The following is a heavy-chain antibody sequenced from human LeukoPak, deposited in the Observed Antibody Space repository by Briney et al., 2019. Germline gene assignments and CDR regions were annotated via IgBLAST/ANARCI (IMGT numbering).Heavy chain of an antibody. CDR3: ARVGPTIVVVPAAIPAAFDI. Sequence: ASVKVSCKASGYTFTSYGISWVRQAPGQGLEWMGWISAYNGNTNYAQKLQGRVTMTTDTSTSTAYMELRSLRSDDTAVYYCARVGPTIVVVPAAIPAAFDIWGQGTMVTVSS. CDR2: ISAYNGNT. V-gene: IGHV1-18*01. D-gene: IGHD2-2*02. J-gene: IGHJ3*02. CDR1: GYTFTSYG.